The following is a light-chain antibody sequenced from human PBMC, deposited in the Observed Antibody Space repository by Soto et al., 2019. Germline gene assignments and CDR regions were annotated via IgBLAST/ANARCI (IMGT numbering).Light chain of an antibody. CDR1: ERINTY. CDR3: QQANSPPLT. CDR2: AAS. V-gene: IGKV1-12*01. Sequence: DIQMTQSPSSVSASVGDRVTITCRASERINTYLAWYQQQPGKAPKLLIYAASSLQSGVPSRFSGSGSGTEFTLTISNLQPEDFATYYCQQANSPPLTFSGGTKVDIK. J-gene: IGKJ4*01.